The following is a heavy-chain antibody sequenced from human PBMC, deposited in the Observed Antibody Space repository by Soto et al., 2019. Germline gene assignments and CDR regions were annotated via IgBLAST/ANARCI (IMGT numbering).Heavy chain of an antibody. D-gene: IGHD2-15*01. Sequence: QVQLQESGPGLVKPSGTLSLTCAVSSGSISSSNWWSWVRQPPGKGLEGIGEIYHSGSTNYNPSLKSRVTISVDKSKNQFSLKLSSVTAADTAVYYCARTGKRYCSGGSCYSGTHFDNWGQGTLVTVSS. J-gene: IGHJ4*02. V-gene: IGHV4-4*02. CDR1: SGSISSSNW. CDR3: ARTGKRYCSGGSCYSGTHFDN. CDR2: IYHSGST.